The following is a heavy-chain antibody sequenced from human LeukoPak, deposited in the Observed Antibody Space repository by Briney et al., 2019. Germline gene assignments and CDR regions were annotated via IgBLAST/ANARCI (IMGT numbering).Heavy chain of an antibody. V-gene: IGHV3-30*02. D-gene: IGHD3-3*01. Sequence: GGSLRLSCATSGFTFSSYGMHWVRQAPGKGLEWVTFIRYDGSNKYYADFVKGRFTISRDNSKNTLYLQLNSLRAEDTAVYYCARTYYDFWSGPYAFDIWGQGTMVTVPS. CDR3: ARTYYDFWSGPYAFDI. J-gene: IGHJ3*02. CDR1: GFTFSSYG. CDR2: IRYDGSNK.